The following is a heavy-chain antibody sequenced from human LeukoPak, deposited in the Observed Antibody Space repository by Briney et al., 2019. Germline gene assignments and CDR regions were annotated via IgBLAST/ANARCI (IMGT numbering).Heavy chain of an antibody. CDR2: INPSGGST. Sequence: ASVKVSCKASGYTFTSNYIHWVRQAPGQGLEWMGIINPSGGSTSYAQKFQGRVTMTRDTSTSTVCMELSSLRSEDTAVYYCATVTAAAGRAGDYWGQGTLVTVSS. CDR3: ATVTAAAGRAGDY. D-gene: IGHD6-13*01. CDR1: GYTFTSNY. J-gene: IGHJ4*02. V-gene: IGHV1-46*01.